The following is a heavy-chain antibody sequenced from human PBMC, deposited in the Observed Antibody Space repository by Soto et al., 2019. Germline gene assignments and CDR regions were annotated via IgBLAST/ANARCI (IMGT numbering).Heavy chain of an antibody. V-gene: IGHV4-39*01. CDR3: ARSLYYYDSSGYYPYGMDV. J-gene: IGHJ6*02. D-gene: IGHD3-22*01. Sequence: QLQLQESGPGLVKPSETLSLTCTVSGGSISSSSYYWGWIRQPPGKGLEWIGSIYYSGSTYYNPSLKSGVTISVDTSKNQFSLKLSSVTAADTAVYYCARSLYYYDSSGYYPYGMDVWGQGTTVTVSS. CDR2: IYYSGST. CDR1: GGSISSSSYY.